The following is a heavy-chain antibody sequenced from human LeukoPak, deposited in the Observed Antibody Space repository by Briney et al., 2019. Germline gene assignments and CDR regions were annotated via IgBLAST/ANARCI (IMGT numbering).Heavy chain of an antibody. D-gene: IGHD5-18*01. Sequence: GGSLRLSCAASGFTFSGYWMYWVRQAPGKGLEWVANIRQDGSEKYYVDSVRGRFTISRDNAKNSLYLQMNSLRAEDTAVYYCAREAYSYGLDYWGQGTLVTVSS. V-gene: IGHV3-7*01. CDR1: GFTFSGYW. CDR3: AREAYSYGLDY. CDR2: IRQDGSEK. J-gene: IGHJ4*02.